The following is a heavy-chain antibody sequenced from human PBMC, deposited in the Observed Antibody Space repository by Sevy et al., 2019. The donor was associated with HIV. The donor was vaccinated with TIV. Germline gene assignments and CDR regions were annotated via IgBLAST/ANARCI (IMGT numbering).Heavy chain of an antibody. CDR3: VRAPRDSSSWYTYYYYGMDV. Sequence: GGSLRLSCAASGFTFSSYWMSWVRQAPGKGLEWVANIKQDGSEKYYVDSVKGRFTIPRDNAKNSLYLQMNSLRAEDTAVYYCVRAPRDSSSWYTYYYYGMDVWGQGTTVTVSS. CDR1: GFTFSSYW. J-gene: IGHJ6*02. D-gene: IGHD6-13*01. V-gene: IGHV3-7*01. CDR2: IKQDGSEK.